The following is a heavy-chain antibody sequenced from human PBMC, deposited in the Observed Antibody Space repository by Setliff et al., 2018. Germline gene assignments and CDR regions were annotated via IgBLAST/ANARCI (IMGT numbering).Heavy chain of an antibody. CDR2: IYRDGNT. J-gene: IGHJ6*03. D-gene: IGHD5-18*01. V-gene: IGHV4-38-2*02. CDR1: GYSINSGYY. CDR3: ARDGYGDDWNTFVDVYYYYMDV. Sequence: SETLSLTCAVSGYSINSGYYWGWIRQSPGKGLEWIGSIYRDGNTYYNPSLRGRVTISVDTSKNQFSLNLSSVTAADTAVYYCARDGYGDDWNTFVDVYYYYMDVWGKGTTVTVSS.